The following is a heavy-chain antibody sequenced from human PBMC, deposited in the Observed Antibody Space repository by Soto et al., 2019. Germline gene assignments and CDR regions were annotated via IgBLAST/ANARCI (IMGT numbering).Heavy chain of an antibody. CDR2: MYHTERT. CDR1: GGSISSGGYS. J-gene: IGHJ6*02. D-gene: IGHD3-10*01. Sequence: QLQESGSGLVKPSQTLSLTCAVSGGSISSGGYSWSWIRQPPGKGLEWIGYMYHTERTYYNPSLKSRVSISVDKSKNQFSLKLTSVTAADTAVYYGARVPTYYVSGSHSYYYYAMDVWGRGTTFTVSS. V-gene: IGHV4-30-2*01. CDR3: ARVPTYYVSGSHSYYYYAMDV.